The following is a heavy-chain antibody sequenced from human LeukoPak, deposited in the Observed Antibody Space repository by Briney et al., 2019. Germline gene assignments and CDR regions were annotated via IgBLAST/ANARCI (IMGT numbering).Heavy chain of an antibody. D-gene: IGHD2/OR15-2a*01. J-gene: IGHJ5*02. Sequence: GGSLTLSCAASGFTFSNYGMKWVSQAPGEGLEWVTYISSSSSTIYHAHYVKGRFTISRDNAKNSLYLQMNSLRAEDTAVYYCILRFDPWGQGTLVTVPS. CDR2: ISSSSSTI. CDR1: GFTFSNYG. V-gene: IGHV3-48*01. CDR3: ILRFDP.